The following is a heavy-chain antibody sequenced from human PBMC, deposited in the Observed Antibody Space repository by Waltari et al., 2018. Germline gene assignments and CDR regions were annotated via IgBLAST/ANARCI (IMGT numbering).Heavy chain of an antibody. CDR3: ARHRRQTSFGMFDSAIDY. Sequence: QVQLQESGPGLVKPSETLSLTCGVSAYSISSGYYWGWIRQPPGKGLEWIGTIYHNGSTLHTAARMGRVTMPVDASNTPVALKRSSVAAADTAVYHCARHRRQTSFGMFDSAIDYWCQGTLVTVSS. V-gene: IGHV4-38-2*01. J-gene: IGHJ4*02. CDR1: AYSISSGYY. D-gene: IGHD3-3*01. CDR2: IYHNGST.